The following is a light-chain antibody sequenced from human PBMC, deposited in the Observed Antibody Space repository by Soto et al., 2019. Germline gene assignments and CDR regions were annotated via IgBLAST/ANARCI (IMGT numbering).Light chain of an antibody. Sequence: EIVMTQSPATLSVSPGERATLSCRASQSVINNLAWYQQKPGQAPRLLISGASTRATGIPARFSGSGSGTEFTLTISSLQSEDFAIYYCQQYNNWPLTFGGGTKVEIK. CDR2: GAS. CDR1: QSVINN. V-gene: IGKV3-15*01. J-gene: IGKJ4*01. CDR3: QQYNNWPLT.